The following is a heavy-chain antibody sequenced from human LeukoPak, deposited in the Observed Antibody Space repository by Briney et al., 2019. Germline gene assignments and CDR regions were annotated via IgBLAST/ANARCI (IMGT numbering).Heavy chain of an antibody. Sequence: SETLSLTCTVSGGSISSSSYYWGWIRQPPGKGLEWIGSIYYSGSTYYNPSLKSRVTISVDTSKNQFSLKLSSVTAADTAVYYCARGSRGSGRVVDYWGQGTLVTVSS. J-gene: IGHJ4*02. V-gene: IGHV4-39*07. CDR3: ARGSRGSGRVVDY. CDR1: GGSISSSSYY. CDR2: IYYSGST. D-gene: IGHD3-10*01.